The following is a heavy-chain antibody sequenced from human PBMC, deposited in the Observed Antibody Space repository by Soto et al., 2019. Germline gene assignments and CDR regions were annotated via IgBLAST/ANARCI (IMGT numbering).Heavy chain of an antibody. V-gene: IGHV1-69*06. CDR2: IIPIFGTA. J-gene: IGHJ6*02. CDR1: GGTFSSCA. Sequence: SVKVSCKASGGTFSSCAISWVRQAPGQGLEWMGGIIPIFGTANYAQKFQGRVTITADKSTSTAYMELSSLRSEDTAVYYCARDIFXAPLAAAGTSYYYGMDVWGQGTTVTVSS. D-gene: IGHD6-13*01. CDR3: ARDIFXAPLAAAGTSYYYGMDV.